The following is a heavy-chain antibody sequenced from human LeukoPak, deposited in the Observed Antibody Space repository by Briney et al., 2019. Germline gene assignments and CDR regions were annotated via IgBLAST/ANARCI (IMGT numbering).Heavy chain of an antibody. D-gene: IGHD2-21*02. V-gene: IGHV3-11*05. J-gene: IGHJ4*02. Sequence: GGSLRLSCAASGFTFSDFYMSWIRQAPGRGLEWISYISSSSTYTNYADSVKGRFTISRDDAKNSLYLQMNSLRADDTAVYYCARDAYCGADCYYYFEYWGQGTPVTVSS. CDR1: GFTFSDFY. CDR2: ISSSSTYT. CDR3: ARDAYCGADCYYYFEY.